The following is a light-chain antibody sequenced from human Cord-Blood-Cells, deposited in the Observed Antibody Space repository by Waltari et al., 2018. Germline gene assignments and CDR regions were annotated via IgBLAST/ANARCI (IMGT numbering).Light chain of an antibody. V-gene: IGLV1-44*01. Sequence: QSVLPQPPSASGTPGQRVTISCSGSRPDIERNTVHWYQQLPGTAPKLLIYSNTQRPSGVPDRFSGSKSGTSASLAISGIQSEDEADYYCAAGDDSLNGPVFGGGTKLTVL. CDR3: AAGDDSLNGPV. J-gene: IGLJ3*02. CDR2: SNT. CDR1: RPDIERNT.